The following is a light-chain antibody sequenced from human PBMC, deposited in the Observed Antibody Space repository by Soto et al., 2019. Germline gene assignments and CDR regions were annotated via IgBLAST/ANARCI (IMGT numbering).Light chain of an antibody. CDR3: ASFTRSVTVV. J-gene: IGLJ2*01. CDR2: DVN. CDR1: SSDVGGYNY. Sequence: QSVLTQPASVSGSPGQSITISCAGTSSDVGGYNYVSWYQQHPGKVPRLIISDVNKRPSGVSDRFSGSKSGNTASLTISGLQAEDEADYYCASFTRSVTVVFGGGTKLPVL. V-gene: IGLV2-14*03.